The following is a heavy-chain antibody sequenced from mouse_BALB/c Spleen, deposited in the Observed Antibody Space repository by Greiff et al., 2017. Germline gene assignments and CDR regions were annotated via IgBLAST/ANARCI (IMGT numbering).Heavy chain of an antibody. CDR3: AQLTGGSMDY. V-gene: IGHV14-3*02. Sequence: VQLLQSGAELVKPGASVKLSCTASGFNIKDTYMHWVKQRPEQGLEWIGRIDPANGNTKYDPKFQGKATITADTSSNTAYLQLSSLTTEDTAVDYRAQLTGGSMDYWGQGTSVTVSS. CDR2: IDPANGNT. J-gene: IGHJ4*01. D-gene: IGHD4-1*01. CDR1: GFNIKDTY.